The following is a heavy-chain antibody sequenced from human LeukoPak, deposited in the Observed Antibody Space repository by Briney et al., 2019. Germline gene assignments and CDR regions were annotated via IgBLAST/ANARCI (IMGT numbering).Heavy chain of an antibody. V-gene: IGHV3-7*01. J-gene: IGHJ4*02. CDR1: GFTFSSYW. D-gene: IGHD2-15*01. Sequence: PGVSLRLSCAASGFTFSSYWMSWVRQAPGKGLEWVANINEDGGEKYYVDSVRGRFTISRDNAKNSVYLQVNSLRAEDTAVYYCARAGDGTAARDYWGQGTLVTVSS. CDR3: ARAGDGTAARDY. CDR2: INEDGGEK.